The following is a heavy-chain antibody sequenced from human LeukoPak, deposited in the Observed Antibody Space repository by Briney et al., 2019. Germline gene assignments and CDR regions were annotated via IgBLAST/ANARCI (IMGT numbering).Heavy chain of an antibody. Sequence: GASVKVSCKASVYTFTGYYMHWVRQAPGQGLEWMGWINPNSGGTNYAQKFQGRVTMTRYTSISTAYMELSRLRSDDTAVYYCERDSEDEARFGYWGQGTLVTVSS. D-gene: IGHD6-6*01. J-gene: IGHJ4*02. CDR3: ERDSEDEARFGY. CDR1: VYTFTGYY. CDR2: INPNSGGT. V-gene: IGHV1-2*02.